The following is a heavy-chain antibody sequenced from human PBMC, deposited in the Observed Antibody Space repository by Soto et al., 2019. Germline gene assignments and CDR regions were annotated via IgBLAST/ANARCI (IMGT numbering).Heavy chain of an antibody. Sequence: GGSLRLSCAASGFTFSSYGMHWVRQAPGKGLEWVAVISYDGSNKYYADSVKGRFTISRDNSKNTLYLQMNSLRAEDTAVYYCAKDTGYCSSTSCYTGYYYYGKDVWGQGTTVTVSS. CDR2: ISYDGSNK. V-gene: IGHV3-30*18. CDR3: AKDTGYCSSTSCYTGYYYYGKDV. CDR1: GFTFSSYG. J-gene: IGHJ6*02. D-gene: IGHD2-2*01.